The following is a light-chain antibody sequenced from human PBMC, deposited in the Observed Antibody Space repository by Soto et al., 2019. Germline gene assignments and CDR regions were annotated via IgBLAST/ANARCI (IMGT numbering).Light chain of an antibody. CDR3: QQYNNWPPWT. CDR1: QSVSSN. V-gene: IGKV3-15*01. CDR2: GAS. Sequence: EIVRTQSPGTLSVSPGEIATLSCRASQSVSSNLAWYQQKPGQPPRLLIYGASTMATGIPARFSGSGSGTEFTLTISSLQSEDFEVYYCQQYNNWPPWTFGQGTKVEIK. J-gene: IGKJ1*01.